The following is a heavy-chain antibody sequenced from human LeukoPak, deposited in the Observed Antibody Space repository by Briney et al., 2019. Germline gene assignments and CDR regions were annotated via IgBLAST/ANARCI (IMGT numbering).Heavy chain of an antibody. J-gene: IGHJ4*02. CDR3: ARDEGVTSSEGYFDY. V-gene: IGHV3-7*01. Sequence: GGSLRLSCAASGFTFSSYWMSWVRQAPGKWLEWVANIKQDGSEKYYVDSVKGRFTISRDNAKNSLYLQMNSLRAEDTAVYYCARDEGVTSSEGYFDYWGQGTLVTVSS. D-gene: IGHD2-2*01. CDR1: GFTFSSYW. CDR2: IKQDGSEK.